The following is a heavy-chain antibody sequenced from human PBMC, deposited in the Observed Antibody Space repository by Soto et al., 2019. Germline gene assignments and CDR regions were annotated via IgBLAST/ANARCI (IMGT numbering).Heavy chain of an antibody. CDR1: GGSFSGYY. CDR3: ARGELELHIDY. D-gene: IGHD1-7*01. V-gene: IGHV4-34*01. J-gene: IGHJ4*02. Sequence: PSETLSLTCAVYGGSFSGYYWSWIRQPPGKGLEWIGEINHSGSTNYNPSLKSRVTISVDTSKNQFSLKLSSVTATDTAVYYCARGELELHIDYWGQGTLVTVSS. CDR2: INHSGST.